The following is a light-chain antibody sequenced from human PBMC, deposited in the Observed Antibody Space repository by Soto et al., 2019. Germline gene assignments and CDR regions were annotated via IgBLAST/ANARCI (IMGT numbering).Light chain of an antibody. V-gene: IGKV3D-20*02. J-gene: IGKJ5*01. Sequence: EIVLTQSPGTLSLSPGERATLSCRASQSVSSSYLAWYQQKPGQAPRLPIYGASSRATGIPARFSGSGSGTDFTLTISSLEPEDFAVYYCQQRSNWPRTFGQGTRLEI. CDR1: QSVSSSY. CDR3: QQRSNWPRT. CDR2: GAS.